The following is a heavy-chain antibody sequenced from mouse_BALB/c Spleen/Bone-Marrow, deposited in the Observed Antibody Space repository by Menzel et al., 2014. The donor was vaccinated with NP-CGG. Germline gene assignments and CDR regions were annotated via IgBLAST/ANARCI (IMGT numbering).Heavy chain of an antibody. J-gene: IGHJ4*01. Sequence: QVQLQQSGPGLVAPSQSLSITCTVSGFSLTSYGVHWVRQPPGKGLEWLGVIWAGGSTNYNSALMSRLSISKDNSKSXVFLKMNSLQTDDTAMYYCARDGVYGSHYYAMDYWGQGTSVTASP. CDR3: ARDGVYGSHYYAMDY. CDR1: GFSLTSYG. V-gene: IGHV2-9*02. CDR2: IWAGGST. D-gene: IGHD1-1*02.